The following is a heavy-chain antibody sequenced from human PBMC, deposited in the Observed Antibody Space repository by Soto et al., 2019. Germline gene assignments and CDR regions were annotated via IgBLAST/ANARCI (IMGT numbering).Heavy chain of an antibody. Sequence: EVQLLESGGGLVQPGGSLRLSCAASGFTFSNYAMTWVRQAPGKRLEWVSAISGSGDDTYYADSVQGGFTLSRDNSKNKLFLQMSSLRAEDTAVYYCARGSCSGGTCPPYDYWGQGTLVTVSS. CDR2: ISGSGDDT. V-gene: IGHV3-23*01. CDR3: ARGSCSGGTCPPYDY. J-gene: IGHJ4*02. D-gene: IGHD2-15*01. CDR1: GFTFSNYA.